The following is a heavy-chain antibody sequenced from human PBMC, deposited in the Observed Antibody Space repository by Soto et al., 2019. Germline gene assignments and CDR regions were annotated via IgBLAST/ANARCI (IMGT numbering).Heavy chain of an antibody. CDR1: GFTFSSYA. Sequence: PVGSLRLSCSASGFTFSSYAMHWVRQAPGKGLEYVSAISSNGGSTYYADSVKGRFTISRDNSKNTLYLQMSSLRAEDTAVYYCVKVRPLDYDSSGYYDYWGQGTLVTVSS. D-gene: IGHD3-22*01. CDR3: VKVRPLDYDSSGYYDY. CDR2: ISSNGGST. V-gene: IGHV3-64D*06. J-gene: IGHJ4*02.